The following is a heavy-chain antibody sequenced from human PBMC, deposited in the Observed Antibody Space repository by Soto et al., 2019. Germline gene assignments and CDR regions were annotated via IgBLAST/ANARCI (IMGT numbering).Heavy chain of an antibody. J-gene: IGHJ6*02. Sequence: GGSLRLSCAASGFTFSSYGMHWVRQAPGKGLEWVAVIWYDGSNKYYADSVKGRFTISRDNSKNTLYLQMNSLRAEDTAVYYCARDGQLVADYYYYGMDVWGQGTTVTVSS. CDR1: GFTFSSYG. V-gene: IGHV3-33*01. D-gene: IGHD6-6*01. CDR3: ARDGQLVADYYYYGMDV. CDR2: IWYDGSNK.